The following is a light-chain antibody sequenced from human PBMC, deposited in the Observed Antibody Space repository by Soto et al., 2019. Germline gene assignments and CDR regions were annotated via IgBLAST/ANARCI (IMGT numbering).Light chain of an antibody. CDR1: QSVSSN. J-gene: IGKJ2*01. CDR3: QQYNIWPPYT. CDR2: GAS. Sequence: EIVMTQSPATLSVSPGERATLSCRASQSVSSNLDWYQQKPGQAPRLLIYGASTRAPGIPARFSGSGSGTEFTLTISSLQSEDFAVYYCQQYNIWPPYTFGQGTKLEIK. V-gene: IGKV3D-15*01.